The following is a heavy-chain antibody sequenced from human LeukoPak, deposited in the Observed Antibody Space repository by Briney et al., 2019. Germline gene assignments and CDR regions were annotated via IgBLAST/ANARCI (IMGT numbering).Heavy chain of an antibody. CDR3: ARDCDRSGYFCY. J-gene: IGHJ4*02. CDR1: GFTFSSYS. CDR2: ISGSSISI. V-gene: IGHV3-48*02. D-gene: IGHD3-22*01. Sequence: GGSLRLSCAASGFTFSSYSMNWVRQTPGKGLEWLSYISGSSISIYYADSVKGRSTISRDNAKNSLYLEMNSLRDEDTAVYYCARDCDRSGYFCYWGQGTLVTVSS.